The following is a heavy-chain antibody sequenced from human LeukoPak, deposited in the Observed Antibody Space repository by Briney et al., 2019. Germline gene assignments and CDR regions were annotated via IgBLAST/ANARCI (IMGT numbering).Heavy chain of an antibody. Sequence: PSETLSLTCTVSGGSISSSSYYWGWIRQPPGKGLEWIGSIYYSGSTYYNPSLKSRVTISVDTSKNQFSLKLSSVTAADTAVYYCARDSGSVWWLRDTALTFDYWGQGTLVTVSS. V-gene: IGHV4-39*07. J-gene: IGHJ4*02. D-gene: IGHD5-12*01. CDR1: GGSISSSSYY. CDR3: ARDSGSVWWLRDTALTFDY. CDR2: IYYSGST.